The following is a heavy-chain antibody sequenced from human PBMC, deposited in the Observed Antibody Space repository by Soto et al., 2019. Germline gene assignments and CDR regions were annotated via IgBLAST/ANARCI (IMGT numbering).Heavy chain of an antibody. J-gene: IGHJ4*02. CDR3: AGASYYYNSTGYYYSGFDN. CDR1: GDSISRYY. Sequence: PSETLSLTCTVSGDSISRYYWSWIRQPPGKGLEWIGYIYYSGTTNYNPSLKSRVTISVDTSQSQFSLTLTAVTAADTAVYFCAGASYYYNSTGYYYSGFDNWGRGTQVTVSS. CDR2: IYYSGTT. D-gene: IGHD3-22*01. V-gene: IGHV4-59*01.